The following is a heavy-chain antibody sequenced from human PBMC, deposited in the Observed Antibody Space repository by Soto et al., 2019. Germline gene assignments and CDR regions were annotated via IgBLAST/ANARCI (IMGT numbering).Heavy chain of an antibody. D-gene: IGHD4-17*01. V-gene: IGHV3-48*02. Sequence: EVQLVESGGGFVQPGGSLRLSCAASGFTFSNYGMNWVRQAPGKGLEWVSYIGSGSSAIYYADSVKGRFTISRDNAKNSLYLQMNSLRDEDTAVYYCARAALYGYDYWGQGTLVTVSS. J-gene: IGHJ4*02. CDR1: GFTFSNYG. CDR2: IGSGSSAI. CDR3: ARAALYGYDY.